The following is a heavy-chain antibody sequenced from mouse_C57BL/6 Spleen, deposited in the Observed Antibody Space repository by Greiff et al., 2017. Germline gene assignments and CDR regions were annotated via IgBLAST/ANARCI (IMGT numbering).Heavy chain of an antibody. Sequence: QVQLKQSGAELVKPGASVKISCKASGYAFSSYWMNWVKQRPGKGLEWIGQIYPGDGDTNYNGKFKGKATLTADNSSSTAYMQLSSLTSEDSAVYFCVLFITTVVATDYWGQGTTLTVSS. CDR1: GYAFSSYW. V-gene: IGHV1-80*01. CDR2: IYPGDGDT. D-gene: IGHD1-1*01. CDR3: VLFITTVVATDY. J-gene: IGHJ2*01.